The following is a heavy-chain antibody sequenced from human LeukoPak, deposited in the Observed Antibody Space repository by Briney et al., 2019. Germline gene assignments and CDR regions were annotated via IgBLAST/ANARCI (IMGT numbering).Heavy chain of an antibody. J-gene: IGHJ6*03. D-gene: IGHD2-2*01. CDR2: ISAYNGNT. CDR3: ARVPYCSSTSCHLAYYYYYYMDV. Sequence: ASVNVSCKASGYTFTSYGISWVRQAPGQGLEWMGWISAYNGNTNYAQKLQGRVTMTTDTSTSTAYMELRSLRSDDTAVYYCARVPYCSSTSCHLAYYYYYYMDVWGKGTTVTISS. CDR1: GYTFTSYG. V-gene: IGHV1-18*01.